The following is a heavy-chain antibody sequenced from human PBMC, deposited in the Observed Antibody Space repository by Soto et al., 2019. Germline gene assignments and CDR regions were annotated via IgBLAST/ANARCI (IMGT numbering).Heavy chain of an antibody. D-gene: IGHD6-19*01. Sequence: EVQLLESGGGLVQPGGSLRLSCVASGFTFDDYAMHWVRQAPGKGLEWVSGISWNSGSIGYADSVKGRFTISRDNAKNSLYLQMNSLRAEDTALYYCAKEQWLVLTAAFDIWGQGTMVTVSS. CDR1: GFTFDDYA. CDR3: AKEQWLVLTAAFDI. CDR2: ISWNSGSI. J-gene: IGHJ3*02. V-gene: IGHV3-9*01.